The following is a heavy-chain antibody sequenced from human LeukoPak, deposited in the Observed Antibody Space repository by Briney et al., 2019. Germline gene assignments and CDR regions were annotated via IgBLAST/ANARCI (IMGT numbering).Heavy chain of an antibody. V-gene: IGHV1-24*01. Sequence: ASVKVSCKVPGYTLTELSMHWVRQAPGEGLEWMGGFDPEDGETIYAQKFQGRVTMTEDTSTDTAYMELSSLRSEDTAVYYCATAHQYSSSWSKFDYWGQGTLVTVSS. CDR1: GYTLTELS. D-gene: IGHD6-13*01. CDR3: ATAHQYSSSWSKFDY. CDR2: FDPEDGET. J-gene: IGHJ4*02.